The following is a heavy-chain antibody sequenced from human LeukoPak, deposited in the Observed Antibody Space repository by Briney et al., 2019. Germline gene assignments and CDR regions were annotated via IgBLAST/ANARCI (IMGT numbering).Heavy chain of an antibody. CDR3: ARRSLLWFGERGFDP. CDR1: GGSFSGYY. D-gene: IGHD3-10*01. J-gene: IGHJ5*02. CDR2: INHSGST. V-gene: IGHV4-34*01. Sequence: SETLSLTCAVYGGSFSGYYWSWIRQPPGKGLEWIGEINHSGSTNYNPSLKSRVTISVDTSKNQFSLKLSSVTAADTAVYYCARRSLLWFGERGFDPRGQGTLVTVSS.